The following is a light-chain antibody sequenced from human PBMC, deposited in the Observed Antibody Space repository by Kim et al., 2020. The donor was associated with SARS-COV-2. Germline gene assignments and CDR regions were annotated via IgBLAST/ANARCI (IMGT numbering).Light chain of an antibody. Sequence: TFPNSGTRSSSTIGPGLGVHWNQQFPRTAPPLLIYTNANRPSGVPDRFSGSKSGASASLTITGLQAEDEADYYCQSYDDSLRGAVFGGGTQLTVL. CDR3: QSYDDSLRGAV. CDR2: TNA. J-gene: IGLJ2*01. CDR1: SSTIGPGLG. V-gene: IGLV1-40*03.